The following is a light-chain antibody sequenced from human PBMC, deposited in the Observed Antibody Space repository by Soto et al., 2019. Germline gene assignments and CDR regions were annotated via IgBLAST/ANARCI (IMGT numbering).Light chain of an antibody. CDR1: QSVGSY. V-gene: IGKV3-11*01. CDR2: DAS. Sequence: EIVLTQSPATLSLSPGERATLSCRASQSVGSYLAWYPQKPGQAPRLLIYDASNRDTGIPARFSGSGAGTEFTRTISSLEPEDFDVDYCQQRSNWPITFGQGTRLEIK. J-gene: IGKJ5*01. CDR3: QQRSNWPIT.